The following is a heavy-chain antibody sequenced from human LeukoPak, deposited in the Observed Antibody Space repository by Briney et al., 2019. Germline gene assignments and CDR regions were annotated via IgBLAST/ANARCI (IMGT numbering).Heavy chain of an antibody. Sequence: GGSLRLSCAASGFTFSSYAMSWVRQAPGKGLEWVSAISGSGGSTYYADSVKGRFTISRDNSKNTLYLQMNSLRAEDTAVYYCAKALTYYYDSSDNYWGQGTLVTVSS. CDR3: AKALTYYYDSSDNY. CDR2: ISGSGGST. CDR1: GFTFSSYA. D-gene: IGHD3-22*01. V-gene: IGHV3-23*01. J-gene: IGHJ4*02.